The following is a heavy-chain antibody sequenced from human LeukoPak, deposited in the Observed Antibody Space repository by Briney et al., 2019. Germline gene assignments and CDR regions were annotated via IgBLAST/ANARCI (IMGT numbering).Heavy chain of an antibody. CDR2: IYYSGST. V-gene: IGHV4-59*01. CDR1: GGSISSYY. Sequence: PSETLSLTCTVSGGSISSYYWSWIRQPPGQGLEWIGYIYYSGSTNYNPSLKSRVTISVDTSKNQFSLKLSSVTAADTAVYYCAREIRESGMDVWGQGTTVTVSS. CDR3: AREIRESGMDV. D-gene: IGHD1-26*01. J-gene: IGHJ6*02.